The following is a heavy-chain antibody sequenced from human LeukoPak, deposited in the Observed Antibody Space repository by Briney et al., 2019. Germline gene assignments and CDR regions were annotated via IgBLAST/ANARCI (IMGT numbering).Heavy chain of an antibody. CDR3: ARKHLIVVVPAAIRRGFDY. J-gene: IGHJ4*02. CDR1: GFTFSSYA. V-gene: IGHV3-23*01. CDR2: ISGSGGST. D-gene: IGHD2-2*02. Sequence: GGSLRLSCAASGFTFSSYAMSWVRQAPGKGLEWVSAISGSGGSTYYADSVKGRFTISRDNSKNTLYLQMNSLRAEDTAVYYCARKHLIVVVPAAIRRGFDYWGQGTLVTVSS.